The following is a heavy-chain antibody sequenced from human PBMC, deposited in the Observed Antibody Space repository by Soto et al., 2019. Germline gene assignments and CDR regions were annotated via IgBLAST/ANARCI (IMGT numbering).Heavy chain of an antibody. Sequence: EVQLVESGGGLVQPGGSLRLSCAASGFTFSNYDMHWVRQTTGKGLEWVSGIGTVGDTYYSGSVKGRFSISRENAKKSFYLEMDSVRAEDPAVCYCASGGLYFCGQGTLVSVSS. V-gene: IGHV3-13*01. D-gene: IGHD3-16*01. J-gene: IGHJ4*02. CDR1: GFTFSNYD. CDR3: ASGGLYF. CDR2: IGTVGDT.